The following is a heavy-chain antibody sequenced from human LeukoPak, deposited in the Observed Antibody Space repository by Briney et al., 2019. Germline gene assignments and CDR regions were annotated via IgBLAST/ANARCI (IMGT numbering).Heavy chain of an antibody. Sequence: GGSLRLSCAASGFTFSDYYMSWIRQAPGKGLEWVSDISSTSIYTNYADSVKGRFTISRDNSKNTLYLQMNSLRAEDTAVYYCPRENYDILTGYSSGALDYWGQGTLVTVSS. CDR2: ISSTSIYT. D-gene: IGHD3-9*01. V-gene: IGHV3-11*06. CDR1: GFTFSDYY. J-gene: IGHJ4*02. CDR3: PRENYDILTGYSSGALDY.